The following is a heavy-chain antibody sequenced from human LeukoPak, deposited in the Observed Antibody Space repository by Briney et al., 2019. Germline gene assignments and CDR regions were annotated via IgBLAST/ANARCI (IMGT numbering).Heavy chain of an antibody. CDR3: ARASYYGSGRILGEYYFDY. Sequence: SVNVSCKASGGTLSRSAITWVRQAPGQGLEWMGGIIPIFGAPRSAQKFQGRVTITTDESTNTAYMELSSLRSEDTAVYYCARASYYGSGRILGEYYFDYWGQGTLVTVSS. D-gene: IGHD3-10*01. CDR1: GGTLSRSA. J-gene: IGHJ4*02. V-gene: IGHV1-69*05. CDR2: IIPIFGAP.